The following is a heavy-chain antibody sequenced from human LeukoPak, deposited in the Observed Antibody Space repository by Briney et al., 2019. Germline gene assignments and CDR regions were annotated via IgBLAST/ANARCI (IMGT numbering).Heavy chain of an antibody. J-gene: IGHJ5*02. V-gene: IGHV4-59*08. CDR1: GGSISSYY. Sequence: SETLSLTCTVSGGSISSYYWSWIRQPPGKGLEWIGYIYYSGSTNYNPSLKSRVTISVDTSKNQFSLKLSSVTAADTAVYYCARLTPGNWFDPWGQGTPVTVSS. CDR3: ARLTPGNWFDP. CDR2: IYYSGST. D-gene: IGHD1-14*01.